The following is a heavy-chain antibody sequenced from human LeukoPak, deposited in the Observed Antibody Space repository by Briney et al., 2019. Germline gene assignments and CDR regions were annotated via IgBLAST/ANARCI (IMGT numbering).Heavy chain of an antibody. D-gene: IGHD3-16*01. CDR1: GFTFSSYG. Sequence: PGRSLRLSCAASGFTFSSYGMHWVRQAPGEGLEWVAVIWYDGSNKYYADSVKGRFTISRDNSKNTLYLQMNSLRAEDTAVYYCARDRTWTFDYWGQGTLVTVSS. CDR3: ARDRTWTFDY. CDR2: IWYDGSNK. V-gene: IGHV3-33*01. J-gene: IGHJ4*02.